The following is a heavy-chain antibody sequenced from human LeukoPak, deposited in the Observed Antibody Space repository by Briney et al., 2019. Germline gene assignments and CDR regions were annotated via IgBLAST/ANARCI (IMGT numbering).Heavy chain of an antibody. CDR2: INPNSGGT. CDR1: GYTFTGYY. J-gene: IGHJ4*02. D-gene: IGHD5-12*01. CDR3: ARSDNSGYFHGASKDY. V-gene: IGHV1-2*02. Sequence: GASVKVSCRASGYTFTGYYMHWVRQAPGQGLEWMGWINPNSGGTNYAQKFQGRVTLTRDTSISTAYMELSRLRSDDTAVYYCARSDNSGYFHGASKDYWGQGTLVTVSS.